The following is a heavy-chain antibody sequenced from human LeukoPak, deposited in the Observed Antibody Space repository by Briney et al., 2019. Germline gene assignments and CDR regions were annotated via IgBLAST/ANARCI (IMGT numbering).Heavy chain of an antibody. V-gene: IGHV4-59*01. J-gene: IGHJ6*03. CDR1: GGSISSYY. CDR3: ARGGPPGYYYDYYMDD. CDR2: IYYSGST. Sequence: SETLSLPCTVSGGSISSYYWSWIRQTPGKGLEWIGYIYYSGSTNFNPSLKSRVTISVDTSKNQFSLKMSSVTAADTAVYFCARGGPPGYYYDYYMDDWGKGTTVTISS.